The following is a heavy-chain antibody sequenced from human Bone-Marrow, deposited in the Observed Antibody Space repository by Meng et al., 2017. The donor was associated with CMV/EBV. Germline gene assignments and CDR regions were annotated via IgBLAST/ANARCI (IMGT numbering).Heavy chain of an antibody. J-gene: IGHJ4*02. Sequence: GESLKISYEASGFPFSDYGMHWVRQVPGKGLEWVAFMRYGGDDIYYRDSVRGRFTVSRGNSKNTLYLQMDSLRPGDTALYYCAKDYTNTWSNYFDSWGRGTLVTVSS. CDR1: GFPFSDYG. D-gene: IGHD6-13*01. CDR2: MRYGGDDI. V-gene: IGHV3-30*02. CDR3: AKDYTNTWSNYFDS.